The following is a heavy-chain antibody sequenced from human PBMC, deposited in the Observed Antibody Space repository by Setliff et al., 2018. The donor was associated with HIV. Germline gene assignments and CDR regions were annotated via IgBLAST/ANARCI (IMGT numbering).Heavy chain of an antibody. Sequence: GGSLRLSCAASGFTFSRFWMHWVRQPPGKGLVWVSRINSDGSNTNYADSVKGRFTISRDNAKNTLYLRMNSLTDDDTAVYYCARDSGDYDFWSGAGGNHWFDPWGQGTLVTVSS. J-gene: IGHJ5*02. D-gene: IGHD3-3*01. CDR3: ARDSGDYDFWSGAGGNHWFDP. V-gene: IGHV3-74*01. CDR2: INSDGSNT. CDR1: GFTFSRFW.